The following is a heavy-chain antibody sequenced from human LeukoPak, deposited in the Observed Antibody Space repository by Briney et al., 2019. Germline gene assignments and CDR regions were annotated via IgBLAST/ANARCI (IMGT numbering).Heavy chain of an antibody. V-gene: IGHV4-59*08. Sequence: SETLSLTCTVSGGSISSYYWSWIRQPPGKGLEWIGYIYYSGSTNYNPSLKSRVTISADTSKKQFSLKLSSVTAADTAVYYCARGDDSGGYYAGYWGQGTLVTVSS. CDR3: ARGDDSGGYYAGY. D-gene: IGHD3-22*01. CDR1: GGSISSYY. CDR2: IYYSGST. J-gene: IGHJ4*02.